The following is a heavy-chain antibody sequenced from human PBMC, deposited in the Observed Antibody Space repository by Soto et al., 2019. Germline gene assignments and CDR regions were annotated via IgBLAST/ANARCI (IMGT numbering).Heavy chain of an antibody. Sequence: SETLSLTCAVHGESFTAYYWSWIRQPPGKGLEWIGKINHSGGTNYNPSLKSRVTISVDTSKNQFSLKLTSVTAADTAMYYCAREVVGPTNYFDPWGQGTLVTVSS. CDR1: GESFTAYY. D-gene: IGHD2-15*01. CDR3: AREVVGPTNYFDP. J-gene: IGHJ5*02. V-gene: IGHV4-34*01. CDR2: INHSGGT.